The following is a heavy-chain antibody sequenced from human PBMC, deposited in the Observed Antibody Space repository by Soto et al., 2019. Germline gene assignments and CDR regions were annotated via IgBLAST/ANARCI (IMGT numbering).Heavy chain of an antibody. Sequence: SETLSLTCTVSGGSIVTFSYYWGWIRQPPGKGLERIGSISYSGSTFYNPSLKSRVTISVDASKNQFSLKLSSVTAADTAVFYCARHYPGAFDVWGQGTVVTVSS. CDR1: GGSIVTFSYY. V-gene: IGHV4-39*01. CDR3: ARHYPGAFDV. J-gene: IGHJ3*01. CDR2: ISYSGST.